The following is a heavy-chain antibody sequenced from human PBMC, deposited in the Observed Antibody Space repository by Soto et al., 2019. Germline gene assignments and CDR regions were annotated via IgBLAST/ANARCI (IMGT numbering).Heavy chain of an antibody. Sequence: QAKLVQSGAEVKKPGASVKVSCKASGYTFYSHSISWVRQAPGQGLEWMGRINADYGNTQYAQKIRGRVTMTTDITTTTVYMERTNLRSDDTAVYYCAVGIQGVYYCGMDVWGQGTTVTVSS. J-gene: IGHJ6*02. V-gene: IGHV1-18*01. CDR3: AVGIQGVYYCGMDV. D-gene: IGHD3-10*01. CDR2: INADYGNT. CDR1: GYTFYSHS.